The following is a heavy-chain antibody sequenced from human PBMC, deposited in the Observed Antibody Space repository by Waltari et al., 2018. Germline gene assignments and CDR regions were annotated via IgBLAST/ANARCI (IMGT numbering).Heavy chain of an antibody. D-gene: IGHD2-2*01. CDR3: TREVVSAATIVVNWFDP. Sequence: QVQLVQSGSELKKPGASVKVSCKASGYIFTESAINWVRQAPGQGLELMGWVNTNTGNPTYGQGFSGRFVFSLDTSVSTAYLQINSLKAEDTAVYYCTREVVSAATIVVNWFDPWGQGTLVTVSS. CDR2: VNTNTGNP. J-gene: IGHJ5*02. CDR1: GYIFTESA. V-gene: IGHV7-4-1*02.